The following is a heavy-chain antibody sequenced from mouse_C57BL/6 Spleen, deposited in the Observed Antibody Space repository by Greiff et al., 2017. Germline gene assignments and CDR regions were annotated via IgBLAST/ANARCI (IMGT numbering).Heavy chain of an antibody. D-gene: IGHD2-2*01. V-gene: IGHV5-6*01. CDR1: GFTFSSYG. CDR2: ISSGGSYT. J-gene: IGHJ3*01. CDR3: ARPMVTTGPPFAY. Sequence: EVHLVESGGDLVKPGGSLKLSCAASGFTFSSYGMSWVRQTPDKRLEWVATISSGGSYTYYPDSVKGRFTISRDNAKNTLYLQMSSLKSEDTAMYYCARPMVTTGPPFAYWGQGTLVTVSA.